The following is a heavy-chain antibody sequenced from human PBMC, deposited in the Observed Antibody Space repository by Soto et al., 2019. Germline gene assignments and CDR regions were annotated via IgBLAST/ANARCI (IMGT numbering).Heavy chain of an antibody. CDR3: AKDRDTTSALGPSCHYGMDV. V-gene: IGHV3-23*01. D-gene: IGHD5-18*01. CDR2: ISGSGGRT. CDR1: GFTFSSYA. Sequence: EVQLLESGGGLVQPGGSLRLSCAASGFTFSSYAMSWVRQAPGKGLEWVSGISGSGGRTYYGDSDKGRFTISRDNSKNTFKLKMNSLRAEQTALYYCAKDRDTTSALGPSCHYGMDVWGQGTTVTVSS. J-gene: IGHJ6*02.